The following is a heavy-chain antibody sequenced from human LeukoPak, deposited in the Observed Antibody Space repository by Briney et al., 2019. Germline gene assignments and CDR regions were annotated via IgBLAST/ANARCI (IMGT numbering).Heavy chain of an antibody. J-gene: IGHJ5*02. V-gene: IGHV3-74*01. D-gene: IGHD1-14*01. CDR1: GFTFSSYW. Sequence: GGSLRLSCAASGFTFSSYWMHWVRQGPGKGLEWVSRIKSDGSSTRYADSVKGRFTVSRDNAKNTLYLQMNSLRAGDTAVYFCASGPTGFAWGQGTLVTVSS. CDR3: ASGPTGFA. CDR2: IKSDGSST.